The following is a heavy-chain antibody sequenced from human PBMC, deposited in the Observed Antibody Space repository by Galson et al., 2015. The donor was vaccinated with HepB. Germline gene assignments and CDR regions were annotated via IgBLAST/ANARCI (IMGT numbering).Heavy chain of an antibody. V-gene: IGHV1-18*01. CDR1: GYTFTSYG. Sequence: SVKVSCKASGYTFTSYGISWVRQAPGQGLEWMGWISAYNGNTNYAQKLQGRVTMTTDTSTSTAYMELRSLRSDDTAVYYCARSRDYYDFWSGYLSAPGWFDPWGQGTLVTVSS. D-gene: IGHD3-3*01. CDR3: ARSRDYYDFWSGYLSAPGWFDP. CDR2: ISAYNGNT. J-gene: IGHJ5*02.